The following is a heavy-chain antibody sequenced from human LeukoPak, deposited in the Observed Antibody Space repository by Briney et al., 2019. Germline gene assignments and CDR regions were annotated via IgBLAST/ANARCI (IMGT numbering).Heavy chain of an antibody. CDR2: IIPIFGTA. CDR1: GGTFSSYA. D-gene: IGHD5-12*01. V-gene: IGHV1-69*13. Sequence: ASVKVSCKASGGTFSSYAISWVRQAPGQGLEWMGGIIPIFGTANYAQKFQGRVTITADESTSTAYMELSSLRSEDTAVYYCARGSSGYDSLLYYYYMDVWGKGTTVTISS. J-gene: IGHJ6*03. CDR3: ARGSSGYDSLLYYYYMDV.